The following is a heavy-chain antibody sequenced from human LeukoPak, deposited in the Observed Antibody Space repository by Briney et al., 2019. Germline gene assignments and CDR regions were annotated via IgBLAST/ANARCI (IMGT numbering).Heavy chain of an antibody. CDR2: IKEDGSET. V-gene: IGHV3-7*03. CDR3: AKSDAVATVRAPFGY. Sequence: GGSLRLSCAASGFTFSSYGMHWVRQAPGKGLEWVANIKEDGSETYYVDSVKGRFTVYRDNAKNSLYLQMNSLRAEDTAVYYCAKSDAVATVRAPFGYWGQGTLVTVSS. J-gene: IGHJ4*02. CDR1: GFTFSSYG. D-gene: IGHD3-10*01.